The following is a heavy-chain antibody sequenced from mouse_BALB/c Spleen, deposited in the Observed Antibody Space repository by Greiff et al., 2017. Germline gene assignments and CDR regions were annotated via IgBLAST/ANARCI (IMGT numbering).Heavy chain of an antibody. CDR2: IDPANGNT. Sequence: VQLKESGAELVKPGASVKLSCTASGFNIKDTYMHWVKQRPEQGLEWIGRIDPANGNTKYDPKFQGKATITADTSSNTAYLQLSSLTSEDTAVYYCAIYDYDGNYWGQGTTLTVSS. CDR3: AIYDYDGNY. D-gene: IGHD2-4*01. V-gene: IGHV14-3*02. J-gene: IGHJ2*01. CDR1: GFNIKDTY.